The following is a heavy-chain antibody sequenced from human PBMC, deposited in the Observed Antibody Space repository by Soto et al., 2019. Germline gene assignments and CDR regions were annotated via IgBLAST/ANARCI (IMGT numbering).Heavy chain of an antibody. V-gene: IGHV1-69*13. D-gene: IGHD3-10*01. J-gene: IGHJ5*02. CDR3: ARQITMAKNWFDP. CDR1: GGTFSSYA. Sequence: SVKVSCKASGGTFSSYAISCVRQAPGQGLEWMGGIIPIFGTANYAQKFQGRVTITADESTSTAYMELSSLRSEDTAVYYCARQITMAKNWFDPWGQGTLVTVSS. CDR2: IIPIFGTA.